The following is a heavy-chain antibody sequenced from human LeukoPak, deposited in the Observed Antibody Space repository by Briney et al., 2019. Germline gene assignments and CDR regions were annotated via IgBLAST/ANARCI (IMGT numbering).Heavy chain of an antibody. Sequence: GGSLRLSCAASGITFSSYSMNWVRQAPGKGLEWVSSISSSSSYIYYADSVKGRFTISRDNAKNSLYLQMNSLRAEDTAVYYCARDRVATMGPYYYYGMDVWGQGTTVTVSS. J-gene: IGHJ6*02. V-gene: IGHV3-21*01. CDR2: ISSSSSYI. CDR3: ARDRVATMGPYYYYGMDV. D-gene: IGHD5-12*01. CDR1: GITFSSYS.